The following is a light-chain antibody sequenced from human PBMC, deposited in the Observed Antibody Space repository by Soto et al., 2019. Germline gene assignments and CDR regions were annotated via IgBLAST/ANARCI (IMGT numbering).Light chain of an antibody. Sequence: QSALTQPASVSGSPGQSITISCTGTSSDVGSYNLVSWYQHHPGKAPKFIIYEDNKRPSGVSNRFSGSKSGNTASLTISGLQAEDEADYYCCAYVRSNALLSGGGTKVTVL. J-gene: IGLJ2*01. CDR1: SSDVGSYNL. CDR2: EDN. V-gene: IGLV2-23*01. CDR3: CAYVRSNALL.